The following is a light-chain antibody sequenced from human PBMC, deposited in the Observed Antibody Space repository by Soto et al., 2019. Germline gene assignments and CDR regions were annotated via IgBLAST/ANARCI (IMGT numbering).Light chain of an antibody. CDR3: SSYAGSNNPV. CDR1: SSDVGGYNY. Sequence: QPALTQPPSASGSPGQSVTISCTGTSSDVGGYNYVSWYQQHPGKAPKLMIYEVSKRPSGVPDRFSGSKSGNTASLTVSGLQAEDEADYYCSSYAGSNNPVFGGGTKLTVL. J-gene: IGLJ3*02. CDR2: EVS. V-gene: IGLV2-8*01.